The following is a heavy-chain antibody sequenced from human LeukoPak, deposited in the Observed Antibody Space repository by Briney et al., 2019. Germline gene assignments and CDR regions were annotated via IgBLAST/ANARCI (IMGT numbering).Heavy chain of an antibody. CDR1: GYTLTELS. V-gene: IGHV1-24*01. CDR2: FDPEDGET. D-gene: IGHD3-22*01. CDR3: ATDPYYYDSTPS. Sequence: ASGKVSCKVSGYTLTELSMHWVRQAPGKGLEWMGGFDPEDGETIYAQKFQGRVTMTEDTSTDTAYMELSSLRSEDTAVYYCATDPYYYDSTPSWGQGTLVAVSS. J-gene: IGHJ4*02.